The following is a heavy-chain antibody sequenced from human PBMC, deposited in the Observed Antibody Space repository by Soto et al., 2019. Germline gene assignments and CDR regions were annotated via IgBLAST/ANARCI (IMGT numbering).Heavy chain of an antibody. CDR1: GGTFSSYA. V-gene: IGHV1-69*13. D-gene: IGHD5-12*01. CDR3: ARDRIVATGDAFDI. J-gene: IGHJ3*02. CDR2: IIPIFGTA. Sequence: GASVKVSCKASGGTFSSYAISWVRQAPGQGLEWTGGIIPIFGTANYAQKFQGRVTITADESTSTAYMELSSLRSEDTAVYYCARDRIVATGDAFDIWGQGTMVTVSS.